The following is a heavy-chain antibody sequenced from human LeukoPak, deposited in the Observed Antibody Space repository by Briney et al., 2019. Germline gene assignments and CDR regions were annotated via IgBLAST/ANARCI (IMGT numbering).Heavy chain of an antibody. V-gene: IGHV1-2*06. CDR2: INPNSGGT. Sequence: ASVKVSCKASGYTFTGYYMHWVRQAPGQGLEWMGRINPNSGGTNYAQKFQGRVTMTRDTSTSTVYMELSSLRSEDTAVYYCARQLGGFDYWGQGTLVTVSS. CDR3: ARQLGGFDY. CDR1: GYTFTGYY. J-gene: IGHJ4*02. D-gene: IGHD3-10*01.